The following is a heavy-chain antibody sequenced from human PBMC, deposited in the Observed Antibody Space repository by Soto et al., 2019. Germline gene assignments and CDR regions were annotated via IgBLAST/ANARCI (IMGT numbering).Heavy chain of an antibody. V-gene: IGHV3-66*04. CDR1: GFTVSSNY. Sequence: EVQLVESGGGLVQPGGSLRLSCEASGFTVSSNYMSWVRQAPGKGLEWVSVIYSGGSTYYADSVKGRFTISRDNSKNTLYLQMNSLRAEDTAVYYCARPGEQQLVPDYYYGMDVWGQGTTVTVSS. D-gene: IGHD6-13*01. CDR2: IYSGGST. J-gene: IGHJ6*02. CDR3: ARPGEQQLVPDYYYGMDV.